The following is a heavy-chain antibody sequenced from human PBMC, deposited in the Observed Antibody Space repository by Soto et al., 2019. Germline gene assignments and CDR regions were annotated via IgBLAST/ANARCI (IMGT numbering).Heavy chain of an antibody. V-gene: IGHV3-7*01. CDR1: GFTFSSYW. Sequence: VGSLRLSCAASGFTFSSYWMSWVRQAPGKGLEWVANIKQDGSEKYYVDSVKGRFTISRDNAKNSLYLQMNSLRAEDTAVYYCARGASIAAAGYMDVWGKGTTVTVSS. CDR2: IKQDGSEK. J-gene: IGHJ6*03. CDR3: ARGASIAAAGYMDV. D-gene: IGHD6-13*01.